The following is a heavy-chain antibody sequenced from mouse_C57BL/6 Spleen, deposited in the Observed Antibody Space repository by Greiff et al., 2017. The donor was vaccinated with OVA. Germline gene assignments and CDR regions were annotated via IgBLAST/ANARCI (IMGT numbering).Heavy chain of an antibody. CDR2: ISSGSSTI. Sequence: EVMLVESGGGLVKPGGSLKLSCAASGFTFSDYGMHWVRQAPEKGLEWVAYISSGSSTIYYADTVKGRFTFSRDNAKNTLFLQMTSLRYEDTAMYYCARRLGSYAMDYWGQGTSVTVSS. CDR3: ARRLGSYAMDY. V-gene: IGHV5-17*01. CDR1: GFTFSDYG. J-gene: IGHJ4*01. D-gene: IGHD4-1*01.